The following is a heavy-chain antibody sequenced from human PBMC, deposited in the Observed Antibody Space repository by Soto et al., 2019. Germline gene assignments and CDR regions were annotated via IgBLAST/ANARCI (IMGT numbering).Heavy chain of an antibody. V-gene: IGHV3-48*03. D-gene: IGHD3-16*02. CDR3: ARVGLLSDYYYYGMDV. J-gene: IGHJ6*02. Sequence: PGGSLRLSCAASGFTFSSYEMNWVRQAPGKGLEWVSYISSSGSTIYYADSVKGRFTISRDNAKNSLYLQMNSLRAEDTAVYYCARVGLLSDYYYYGMDVWGQGTTVTVAS. CDR1: GFTFSSYE. CDR2: ISSSGSTI.